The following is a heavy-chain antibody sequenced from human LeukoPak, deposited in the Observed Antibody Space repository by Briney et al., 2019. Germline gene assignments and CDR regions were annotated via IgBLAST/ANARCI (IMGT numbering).Heavy chain of an antibody. J-gene: IGHJ4*01. CDR2: IWYDGSNK. CDR3: AKDERIRCLYGDCPFDY. V-gene: IGHV3-30*02. CDR1: GFTFSSYG. Sequence: GGSLRLSCAASGFTFSSYGMHWVRQAPGKGLEWVAVIWYDGSNKYYADPVKGRFTISRDNSKNTLYLQMNSLRPEDMALYYCAKDERIRCLYGDCPFDYWGQGTRVTVSS. D-gene: IGHD2-21*01.